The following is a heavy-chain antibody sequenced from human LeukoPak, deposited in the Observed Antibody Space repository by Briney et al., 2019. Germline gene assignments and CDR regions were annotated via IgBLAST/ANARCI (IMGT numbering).Heavy chain of an antibody. V-gene: IGHV3-21*01. CDR3: ARTPRIVLPAANH. CDR1: GFTFSSYS. D-gene: IGHD2-2*01. Sequence: GGSLRLSSAASGFTFSSYSMNWVRQAPGKGLEWVSSISSSSSYIYYADSVKGRFTISRDNAKNSLYLQMNSLRAEDTAVYYCARTPRIVLPAANHWGQGTLVTVSS. CDR2: ISSSSSYI. J-gene: IGHJ1*01.